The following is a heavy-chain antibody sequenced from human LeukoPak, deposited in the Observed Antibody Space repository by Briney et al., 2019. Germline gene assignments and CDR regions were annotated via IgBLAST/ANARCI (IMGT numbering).Heavy chain of an antibody. CDR1: GYNFTSYW. CDR3: ARQYRNTAGAFDI. CDR2: IYPGDSDS. Sequence: GESLKISCKGSGYNFTSYWIGWVRQMPGKGLEWMGIIYPGDSDSRLSPSLQGQVTISADKSISTAYLQWNSLKASDTAMYYCARQYRNTAGAFDIWGQGTMVTVSS. D-gene: IGHD5-18*01. J-gene: IGHJ3*02. V-gene: IGHV5-51*01.